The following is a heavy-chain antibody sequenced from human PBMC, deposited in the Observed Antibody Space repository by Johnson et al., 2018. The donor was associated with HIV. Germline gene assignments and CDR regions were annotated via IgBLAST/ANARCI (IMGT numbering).Heavy chain of an antibody. CDR1: GFTFSSYA. J-gene: IGHJ3*02. Sequence: QVQLVESGGGVVQPGRSLRLSCAASGFTFSSYAMHWVRQAPGKGLEWVAVISYDGSNKYYADSVKGRFTLSRDNSTNTLYLQMNSLRAEDTAVYYCARIGLPYYYGSGSYSHDAFDIWGQGTMVTVSS. D-gene: IGHD3-10*01. CDR3: ARIGLPYYYGSGSYSHDAFDI. CDR2: ISYDGSNK. V-gene: IGHV3-30-3*01.